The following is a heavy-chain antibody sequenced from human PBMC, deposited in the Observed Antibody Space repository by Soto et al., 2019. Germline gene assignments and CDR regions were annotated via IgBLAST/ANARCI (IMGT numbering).Heavy chain of an antibody. CDR1: GYSLTSYW. CDR2: VYPGDSDT. CDR3: TRRAGYIDY. V-gene: IGHV5-51*01. D-gene: IGHD6-13*01. J-gene: IGHJ4*02. Sequence: GASLKISCKAPGYSLTSYWIGWVRQRPGKGLEWMGIVYPGDSDTRYSPSSRGQVTISVDRSISTAYLQWSSLRASDTAMYYCTRRAGYIDYWGQGTLVTVSS.